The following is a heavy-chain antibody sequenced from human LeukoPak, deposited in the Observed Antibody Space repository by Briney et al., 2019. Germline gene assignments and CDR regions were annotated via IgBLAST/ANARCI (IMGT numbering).Heavy chain of an antibody. CDR3: ARDLGYDILTGYVTDYYYGMDV. J-gene: IGHJ6*02. CDR2: ISHDGSNK. V-gene: IGHV3-30*03. Sequence: GGSLRLSCAASGFTFSSYGMHWVRQAPGKGLEWVAVISHDGSNKYYADSVKGRFTISRDNSKNALYLQMNSQRAEDTAVYYCARDLGYDILTGYVTDYYYGMDVWGQGTTVTVSS. D-gene: IGHD3-9*01. CDR1: GFTFSSYG.